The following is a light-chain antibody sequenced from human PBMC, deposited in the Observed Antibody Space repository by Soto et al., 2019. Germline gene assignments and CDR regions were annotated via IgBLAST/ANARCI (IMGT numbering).Light chain of an antibody. CDR2: GAS. Sequence: EIVLTQSPGTLSLSPGERATLSCRASQSVSSSYLAWYQQKPGQAPRLLIYGASSRATGIPDRFSGSGSGTDFTLTISSLQSEDFAVYYCQQHNNWPLTFGGGTKVDIK. CDR3: QQHNNWPLT. J-gene: IGKJ4*01. CDR1: QSVSSSY. V-gene: IGKV3D-20*02.